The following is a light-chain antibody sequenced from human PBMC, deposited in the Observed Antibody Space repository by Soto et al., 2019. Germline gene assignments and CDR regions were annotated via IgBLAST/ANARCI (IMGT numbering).Light chain of an antibody. CDR3: HQYNVWPRT. J-gene: IGKJ1*01. V-gene: IGKV3-15*01. CDR2: GTS. Sequence: EIVMTQSPVTLSVSPGERATLSCRASQNISRSLAWYQQKPGQGPSLLIYGTSTRAGGVPARFSGGGSGTGFTLTITSLQSEDFAVYCCHQYNVWPRTVCQGTKVDIK. CDR1: QNISRS.